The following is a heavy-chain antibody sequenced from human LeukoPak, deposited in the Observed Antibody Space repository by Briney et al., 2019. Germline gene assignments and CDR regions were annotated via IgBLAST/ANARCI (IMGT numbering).Heavy chain of an antibody. V-gene: IGHV1-2*02. D-gene: IGHD3-3*01. CDR2: INPNSGGT. J-gene: IGHJ4*02. CDR3: ARGDDFWSGYNELDY. Sequence: GASVTVSCKASGCTFTGYYMHWVQQAPGQGLEWMGWINPNSGGTNYAQKFQGRVTMTRDTSISTAYMELSRLRSDDTAVYYCARGDDFWSGYNELDYWGQGTLVTVSS. CDR1: GCTFTGYY.